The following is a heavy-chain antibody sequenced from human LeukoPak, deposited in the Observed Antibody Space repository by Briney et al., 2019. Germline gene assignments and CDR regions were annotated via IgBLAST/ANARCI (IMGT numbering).Heavy chain of an antibody. D-gene: IGHD3-10*01. Sequence: PGGSLRLSRAASGFTFSRFATTWVRQAPGKGLEWVSTITGSGGATFYADSVKGRFTISRDNSENTLYLQMNSLTAEDTAVYYCAKNKASGSYQHYSMDVWGKGTTVTVSS. CDR1: GFTFSRFA. CDR3: AKNKASGSYQHYSMDV. CDR2: ITGSGGAT. V-gene: IGHV3-23*01. J-gene: IGHJ6*03.